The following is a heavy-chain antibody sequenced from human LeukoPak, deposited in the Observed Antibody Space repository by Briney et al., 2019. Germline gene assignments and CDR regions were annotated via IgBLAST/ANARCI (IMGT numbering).Heavy chain of an antibody. CDR2: IRYDGSNK. Sequence: GGSLRLSCAASGFTFSSYGMHWVRQAPGKGLEWVAFIRYDGSNKYYADSVKGRFTISRDNSKNTLYLQMNSLRAEDTAVYYCANLGGTAMVTNCYYYMDVWGKGTTVTISS. D-gene: IGHD5-18*01. CDR3: ANLGGTAMVTNCYYYMDV. J-gene: IGHJ6*03. V-gene: IGHV3-30*02. CDR1: GFTFSSYG.